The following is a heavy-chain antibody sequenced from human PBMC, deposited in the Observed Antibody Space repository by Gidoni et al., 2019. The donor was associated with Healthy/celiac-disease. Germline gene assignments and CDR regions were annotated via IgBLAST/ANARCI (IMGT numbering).Heavy chain of an antibody. D-gene: IGHD3-22*01. Sequence: GFTFSSYGMHWVRQAPGKGLEWVAVISYDGSNKYYADSVKGRFTISRDNSKNTLYLQMNSLRAEDTAVYYCAKPYYDSSGSFGWYFDLWGRGTLVTVSS. CDR2: ISYDGSNK. J-gene: IGHJ2*01. CDR3: AKPYYDSSGSFGWYFDL. V-gene: IGHV3-30*18. CDR1: GFTFSSYG.